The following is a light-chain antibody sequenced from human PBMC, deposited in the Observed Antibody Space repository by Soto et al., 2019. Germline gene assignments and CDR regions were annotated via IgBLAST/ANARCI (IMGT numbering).Light chain of an antibody. V-gene: IGLV3-1*01. J-gene: IGLJ2*01. Sequence: SYELTQPPSVSVSPGQTASITCSGDKLGDKYVCWYQRKPGQSPVLVIYQDNKRPSGIPERFSGSNSGNTATLTISGTQAMDEADYYCQAWDSSSVIFGGGTKLTVL. CDR3: QAWDSSSVI. CDR2: QDN. CDR1: KLGDKY.